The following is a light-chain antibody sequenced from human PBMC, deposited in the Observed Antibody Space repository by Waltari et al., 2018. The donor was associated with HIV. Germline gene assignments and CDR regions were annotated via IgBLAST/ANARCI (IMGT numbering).Light chain of an antibody. CDR2: EDN. CDR3: QSYDSNDPWV. V-gene: IGLV6-57*04. Sequence: NFKLTQPLSVSESPGKTVTISCTRSSGNIASNYVQWYQQRPGSAPTPVIYEDNQRPSGVPDRFSVSIDSSSNSASLTISGLKTEDEADYYCQSYDSNDPWVFGGGTKLTVL. CDR1: SGNIASNY. J-gene: IGLJ3*02.